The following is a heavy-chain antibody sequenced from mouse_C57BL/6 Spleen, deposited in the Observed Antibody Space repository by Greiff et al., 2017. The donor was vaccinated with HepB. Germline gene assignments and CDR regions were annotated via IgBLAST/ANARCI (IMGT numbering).Heavy chain of an antibody. Sequence: VQLQQPGAELVMPGASVKLSCKASGYTFTSYWMHWVKQRPGQGLEWIGEIDPSDSYTNYNQKFKGKSTLTVDKSSSTAYMQLSSLTSEDSAVYYCARREYSNYVVDYWGQGTTLTVSS. CDR2: IDPSDSYT. D-gene: IGHD2-5*01. CDR1: GYTFTSYW. V-gene: IGHV1-69*01. J-gene: IGHJ2*01. CDR3: ARREYSNYVVDY.